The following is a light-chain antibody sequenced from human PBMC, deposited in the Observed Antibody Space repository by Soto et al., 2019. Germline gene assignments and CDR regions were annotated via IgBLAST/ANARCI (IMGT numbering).Light chain of an antibody. V-gene: IGKV3-20*01. J-gene: IGKJ4*01. CDR3: QQYGTTPLT. CDR2: DAS. Sequence: EIVLTQSPGTLSLSPGERATLSCRACQSVKNNYLAWYQHKPGQAPRFLMYDASSRATGIPDRFTGSGSGTDFTLTISRLEPEDFAVYYCQQYGTTPLTFGGGTKVEIK. CDR1: QSVKNNY.